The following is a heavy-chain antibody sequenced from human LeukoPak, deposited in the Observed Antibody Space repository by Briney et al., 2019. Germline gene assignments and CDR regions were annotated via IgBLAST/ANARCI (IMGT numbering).Heavy chain of an antibody. D-gene: IGHD6-6*01. Sequence: PSETLSLTCTVSGGSISSYYWSWLRQPPGKGLEWMGYIYYSGSTNYNPSLKSRVTISVDTSKNQFSLKLSSVTAADTAVYYCARWYKYSSSWSPVNWFDPWGQGTLVTVSS. CDR1: GGSISSYY. V-gene: IGHV4-59*01. CDR2: IYYSGST. CDR3: ARWYKYSSSWSPVNWFDP. J-gene: IGHJ5*02.